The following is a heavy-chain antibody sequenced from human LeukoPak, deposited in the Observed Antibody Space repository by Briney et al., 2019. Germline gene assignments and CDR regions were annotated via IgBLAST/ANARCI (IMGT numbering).Heavy chain of an antibody. CDR2: SYYSGST. J-gene: IGHJ6*02. D-gene: IGHD6-19*01. CDR3: ARLFSRGWEYHFGLDV. CDR1: GGSISTDASY. V-gene: IGHV4-39*01. Sequence: PSETLSLTCAVSGGSISTDASYWAWLRQPPGQGLEWIGSSYYSGSTYYSSSLKSRVTLSVDTSKNQFSLKMSSVTAADTAVFYCARLFSRGWEYHFGLDVWGQGTTVTVS.